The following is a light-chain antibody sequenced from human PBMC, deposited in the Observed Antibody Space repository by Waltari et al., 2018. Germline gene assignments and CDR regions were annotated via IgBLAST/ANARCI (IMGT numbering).Light chain of an antibody. CDR1: QSVSSSY. V-gene: IGKV3-20*01. Sequence: IVLTQSPGTLSLSPWERATLSCRASQSVSSSYLAWYQQKPGQAPRLLIYGASSRATGIPDRFSGSGSGTDFTLTISRLEPEDFAVYYCQQYGSSPPWTFGQGTKVEIK. CDR3: QQYGSSPPWT. CDR2: GAS. J-gene: IGKJ1*01.